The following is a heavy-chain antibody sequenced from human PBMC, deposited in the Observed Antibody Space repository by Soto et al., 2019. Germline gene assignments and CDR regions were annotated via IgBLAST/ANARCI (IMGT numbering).Heavy chain of an antibody. J-gene: IGHJ4*02. D-gene: IGHD3-16*01. CDR3: ARRWGPVFDY. V-gene: IGHV4-31*03. Sequence: PSETLSLTCTVSGGSISSGGYYWSWIRQHPGKGLEWIGYIYYSGSTYYNPSLKSRVTILVDTSKNQFSLMLSSVTAADTAVYYCARRWGPVFDYWGQGTLVTSPQ. CDR1: GGSISSGGYY. CDR2: IYYSGST.